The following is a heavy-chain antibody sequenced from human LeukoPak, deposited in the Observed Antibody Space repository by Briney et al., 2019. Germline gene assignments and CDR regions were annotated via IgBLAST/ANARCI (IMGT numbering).Heavy chain of an antibody. Sequence: ASVKVSCKASGGTFSSYAISWVRQAPGQGLEWMGGIIPIFGTANYAQKFQGRVTTTADKSTSTAYMELSSLRSEDAAVYYCAYIWDYFDYWGQGTLVTVSS. V-gene: IGHV1-69*06. J-gene: IGHJ4*02. CDR3: AYIWDYFDY. D-gene: IGHD3-10*01. CDR1: GGTFSSYA. CDR2: IIPIFGTA.